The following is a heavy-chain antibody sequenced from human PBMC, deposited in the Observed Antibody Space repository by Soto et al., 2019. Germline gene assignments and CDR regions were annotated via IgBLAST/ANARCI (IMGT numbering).Heavy chain of an antibody. CDR2: ISPMFGAA. CDR3: AREVQVHTPAFVY. Sequence: QVQLVQSGAEMKKPGSSVKVSCQSSGGTFNTYAMNWVRQAPGQGPEWMGDISPMFGAANYAPKFQGRDTITADESTGTSYMQLSSLTSEDTALYFCAREVQVHTPAFVYWGQGTLVTVS. CDR1: GGTFNTYA. J-gene: IGHJ4*02. D-gene: IGHD3-10*01. V-gene: IGHV1-69*19.